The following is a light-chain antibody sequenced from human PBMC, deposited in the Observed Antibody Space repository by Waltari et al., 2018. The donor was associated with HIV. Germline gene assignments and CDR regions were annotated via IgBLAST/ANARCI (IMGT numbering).Light chain of an antibody. J-gene: IGLJ1*01. V-gene: IGLV2-14*01. CDR1: SSAVLNYNV. CDR3: SSDKYTGPRV. CDR2: EVS. Sequence: QSALTQPASVSAFPGQSITISCTGISSAVLNYNVVSWYQQHPGEAPKRRLYEVSNRPSAISRRLPGSSSATTASLTISGLQTQDEADYYCSSDKYTGPRVFGTGTKVTVL.